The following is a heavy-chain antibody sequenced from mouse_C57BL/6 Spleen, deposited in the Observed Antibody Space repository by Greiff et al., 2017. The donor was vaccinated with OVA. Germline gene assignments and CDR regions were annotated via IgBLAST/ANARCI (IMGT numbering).Heavy chain of an antibody. V-gene: IGHV5-16*01. Sequence: EVQLVESEGGLVQPGSSMKLSCTASGFTFSDYYMAWVRQVPEKGLEWVANINYDGSSTYYLDSLKSRFIISRDNAKNILYLQMSSLKSEDTATYYCARYGSSYSSYWYFDVWGTGTTVTVSS. CDR3: ARYGSSYSSYWYFDV. CDR2: INYDGSST. D-gene: IGHD1-1*01. J-gene: IGHJ1*03. CDR1: GFTFSDYY.